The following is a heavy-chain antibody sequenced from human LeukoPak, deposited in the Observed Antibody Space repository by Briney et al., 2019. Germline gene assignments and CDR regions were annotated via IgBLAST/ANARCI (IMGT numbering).Heavy chain of an antibody. CDR2: ISYDGSNK. D-gene: IGHD4-17*01. J-gene: IGHJ4*02. Sequence: GGSLRLSCAASGFTFSSYGMHWVRQALGKGLEWVAVISYDGSNKYYADSVKGRFTISRDNSKNTLYLQMNSLRAEDTAVYYCAKGRYYFDYWGQGTLVTVSS. CDR1: GFTFSSYG. CDR3: AKGRYYFDY. V-gene: IGHV3-30*18.